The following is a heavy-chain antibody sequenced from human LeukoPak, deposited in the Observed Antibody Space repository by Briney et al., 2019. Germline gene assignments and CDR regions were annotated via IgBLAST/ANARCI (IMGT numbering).Heavy chain of an antibody. V-gene: IGHV3-33*01. CDR3: ARDPATVTSHFDY. Sequence: GGSLRLSCVASGFIFSRYDMHWVRQAPGKGLEGVALIWHDGSKTHYADSVKGRFTISRDDSKSTLYVQTNSLRVEDTAVYYCARDPATVTSHFDYWGQGALVTVSS. D-gene: IGHD4-17*01. CDR1: GFIFSRYD. CDR2: IWHDGSKT. J-gene: IGHJ4*02.